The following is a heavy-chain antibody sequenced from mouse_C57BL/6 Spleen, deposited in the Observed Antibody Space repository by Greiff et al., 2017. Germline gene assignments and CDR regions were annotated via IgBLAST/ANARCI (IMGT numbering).Heavy chain of an antibody. CDR1: GYTFTSYW. D-gene: IGHD2-3*01. CDR3: ARWGLLPLLYWYFDV. Sequence: QVQLQQSGTELVKPGASVKLSCKASGYTFTSYWMHWVKQRPGQGLEWIGNINPSNGGTNYNEKFKSKATLTVDKSSSTAYMQLSSLTSEDSAVYYCARWGLLPLLYWYFDVWGTGTTVTVSS. V-gene: IGHV1-53*01. J-gene: IGHJ1*03. CDR2: INPSNGGT.